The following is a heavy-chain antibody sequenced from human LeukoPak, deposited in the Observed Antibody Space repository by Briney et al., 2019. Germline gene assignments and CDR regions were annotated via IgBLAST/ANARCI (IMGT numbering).Heavy chain of an antibody. CDR2: MNPNSGNT. D-gene: IGHD3-10*01. CDR1: AYTFTSYD. CDR3: ARQRRITMVRGVITWFDP. Sequence: ASVKVSCKASAYTFTSYDINWERQATGQGLEWMGWMNPNSGNTGYAQKFQGRVTMTRNTSITTAYMELSNLRSEDTAVYYCARQRRITMVRGVITWFDPWGQGTLVTVSS. V-gene: IGHV1-8*01. J-gene: IGHJ5*02.